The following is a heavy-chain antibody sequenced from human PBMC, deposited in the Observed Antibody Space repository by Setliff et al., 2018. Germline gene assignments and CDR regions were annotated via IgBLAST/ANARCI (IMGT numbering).Heavy chain of an antibody. J-gene: IGHJ4*01. CDR3: AKEIQPRRGPVYESSGLAFDY. V-gene: IGHV3-30*02. CDR1: GFTFSSDA. CDR2: VRFDGSTK. D-gene: IGHD3-22*01. Sequence: GGSLRLSCAASGFTFSSDAMTWVRQAPGKGLEWVTFVRFDGSTKYYADSVKGRFTISRDNSKNTLYLQMNSLRAEDTAVYHCAKEIQPRRGPVYESSGLAFDYWGQGTLVTVSS.